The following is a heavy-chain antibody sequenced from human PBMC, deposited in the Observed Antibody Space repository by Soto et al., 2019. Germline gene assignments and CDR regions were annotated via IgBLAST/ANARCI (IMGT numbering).Heavy chain of an antibody. D-gene: IGHD5-12*01. J-gene: IGHJ6*02. V-gene: IGHV1-69*13. CDR1: GGTFSSYA. CDR3: ARWRDRWLQPSYYYYYGMDV. Sequence: SVKVSCKASGGTFSSYAISWVRQAPGQGLEWMGGIIPIFGTANYAQKFQGRVTILADESTSSADMELCRLRSVEPAVDYCARWRDRWLQPSYYYYYGMDVWGQGPTVTVSS. CDR2: IIPIFGTA.